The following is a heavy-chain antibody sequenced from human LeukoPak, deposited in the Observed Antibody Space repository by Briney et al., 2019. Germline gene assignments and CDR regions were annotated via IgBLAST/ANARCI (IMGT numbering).Heavy chain of an antibody. CDR3: AKYGNSGWVIDN. D-gene: IGHD6-19*01. J-gene: IGHJ4*02. CDR2: INHSGST. Sequence: SETLSLTCAVYGGSFSGYYWSWIRQPPGKGLEWIGEINHSGSTNYNPSLKSRVTISVDTSKNQFSLKLSSVAAADTAVYFCAKYGNSGWVIDNWGQGTLVTVSS. V-gene: IGHV4-34*01. CDR1: GGSFSGYY.